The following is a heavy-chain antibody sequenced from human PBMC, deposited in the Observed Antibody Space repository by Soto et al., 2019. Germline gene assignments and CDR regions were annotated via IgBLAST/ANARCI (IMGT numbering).Heavy chain of an antibody. V-gene: IGHV1-46*03. J-gene: IGHJ4*02. CDR3: ARGPYYSDNSGYYFLSSY. CDR1: GYTVTSYY. Sequence: QVQLVQSGAEVKKPGASVKVSCKASGYTVTSYYMHWVRQAPGQGLEWMGIINPSGGRPTYAQMXQGRVTMTRXTXTXTXXMELSSLRSDDTAVYYCARGPYYSDNSGYYFLSSYWGQGTLVTVSS. D-gene: IGHD3-22*01. CDR2: INPSGGRP.